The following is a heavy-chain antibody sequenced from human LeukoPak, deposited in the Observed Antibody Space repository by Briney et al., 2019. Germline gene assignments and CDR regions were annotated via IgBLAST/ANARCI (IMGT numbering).Heavy chain of an antibody. CDR3: AKVRGNKDTAMASGDYFDY. J-gene: IGHJ4*02. Sequence: PGGSVRLSCAAAGFTLSNYWMSWVRQAPGKGLEWVANIKKDGSEKYYVDSVKGRFTISRDNAKNSLYLQMNSLRAEDTAVYYCAKVRGNKDTAMASGDYFDYWGQGTLVTVSS. CDR2: IKKDGSEK. CDR1: GFTLSNYW. V-gene: IGHV3-7*03. D-gene: IGHD5-18*01.